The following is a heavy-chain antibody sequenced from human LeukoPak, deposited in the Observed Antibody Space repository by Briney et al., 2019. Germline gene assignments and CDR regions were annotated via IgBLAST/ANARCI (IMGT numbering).Heavy chain of an antibody. J-gene: IGHJ6*02. CDR1: GFTFSSYA. CDR3: ARDSSDYAYYYYGMDV. D-gene: IGHD4-17*01. V-gene: IGHV3-23*01. CDR2: ISGSGGST. Sequence: GGSLRLSCAASGFTFSSYAMSWVRQAPGKGLEWVSAISGSGGSTYYADSVKGRFTISRDNSKNTLYLQMNSLRAEDTAVYYCARDSSDYAYYYYGMDVWGQGTTVTVSS.